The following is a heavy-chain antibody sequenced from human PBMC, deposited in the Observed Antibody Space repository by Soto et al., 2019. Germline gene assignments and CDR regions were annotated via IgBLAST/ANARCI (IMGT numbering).Heavy chain of an antibody. Sequence: PGGSLRLSCAASGFTFSSYAMSWVRQAPGKGLEWVSAISGSGGSTYYADSVKGRFTISRDNSKNTLYLQMNSLRAEDTAVYYCTIAAADNYYYYYMDVWGKGTTVTVSS. J-gene: IGHJ6*03. CDR1: GFTFSSYA. D-gene: IGHD6-13*01. CDR3: TIAAADNYYYYYMDV. CDR2: ISGSGGST. V-gene: IGHV3-23*01.